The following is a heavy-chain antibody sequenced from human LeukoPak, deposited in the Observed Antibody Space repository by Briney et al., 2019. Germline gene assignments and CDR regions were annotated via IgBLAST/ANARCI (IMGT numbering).Heavy chain of an antibody. J-gene: IGHJ4*02. D-gene: IGHD3-10*01. CDR2: IISSSRYI. CDR3: AREIDGSGSYCDY. Sequence: NPGGSLRLSCAASGFIFSSFPMNWVRQAPGKGLEWVSCIISSSRYIYYADSVKGRFTISRDNAKNSLYLQMNSLRAEDTAVYYCAREIDGSGSYCDYWGQGTLVTVSS. CDR1: GFIFSSFP. V-gene: IGHV3-21*01.